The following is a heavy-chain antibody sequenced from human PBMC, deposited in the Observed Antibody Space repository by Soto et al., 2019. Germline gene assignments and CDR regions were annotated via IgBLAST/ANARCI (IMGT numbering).Heavy chain of an antibody. V-gene: IGHV1-69*13. D-gene: IGHD6-13*01. CDR2: IIPIFGTA. Sequence: ASVKVSCKASGGTFSSYAISWVRQAPGQGLEWMGGIIPIFGTANYAQKFQGRVTITADESTSTAYMELSSLRSEDTAVYYCARDSPPYSSSWYRSYYYYYGMDVWGQGTTVTVSS. CDR3: ARDSPPYSSSWYRSYYYYYGMDV. CDR1: GGTFSSYA. J-gene: IGHJ6*02.